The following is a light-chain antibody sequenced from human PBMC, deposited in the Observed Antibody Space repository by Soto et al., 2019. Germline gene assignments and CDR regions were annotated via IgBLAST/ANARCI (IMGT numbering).Light chain of an antibody. Sequence: SYELTQPPSLSLAPGKTARITCGGNNIATYSVHWYRQKPGQAPVLVISNDNDRPSGIPDRFSGSNSGHTATLTIRRVEAGDEADYYCQLWDNKNDEVVFGGGTKVTVL. J-gene: IGLJ3*02. CDR3: QLWDNKNDEVV. CDR1: NIATYS. V-gene: IGLV3-21*04. CDR2: NDN.